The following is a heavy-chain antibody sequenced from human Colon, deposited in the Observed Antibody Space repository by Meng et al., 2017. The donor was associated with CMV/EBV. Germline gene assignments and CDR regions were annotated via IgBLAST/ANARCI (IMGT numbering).Heavy chain of an antibody. J-gene: IGHJ6*02. Sequence: GGSLRLSCAASGFDFSIYSMTWVRQAPGKGLEWVSVIYSGGSSTYYADSVKGRFTISRDNSKNTLYLQMNSLRAEDTAVYYCAKDKERAAAGRYYYYYGMDVWGQGTTVTVSS. V-gene: IGHV3-23*03. CDR1: GFDFSIYS. CDR3: AKDKERAAAGRYYYYYGMDV. D-gene: IGHD6-13*01. CDR2: IYSGGSST.